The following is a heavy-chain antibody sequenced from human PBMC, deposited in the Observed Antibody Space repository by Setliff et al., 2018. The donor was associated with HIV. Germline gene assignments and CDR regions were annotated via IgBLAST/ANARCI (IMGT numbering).Heavy chain of an antibody. J-gene: IGHJ3*02. CDR1: GYTFTSYA. D-gene: IGHD3-16*01. Sequence: ASVKVSCKASGYTFTSYAMNWVRQAPGQGLEWMGWINTNTGNPTYAQGFTGRFVFSLDTSVSTAYLQISSLKAEDTAVYYCASSLMITFGGRPDYDDAFDIWGQGTTVTVSS. CDR2: INTNTGNP. V-gene: IGHV7-4-1*02. CDR3: ASSLMITFGGRPDYDDAFDI.